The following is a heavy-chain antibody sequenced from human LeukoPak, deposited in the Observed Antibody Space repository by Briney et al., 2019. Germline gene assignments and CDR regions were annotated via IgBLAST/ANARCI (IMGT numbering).Heavy chain of an antibody. Sequence: PGRSLRLSCAASGFTFDDYAMHWVRQAPGKGLEWVSGISWNSGSIGYADSVKGRFTISRDNSKNSLYLQMNSLRTEDTALYYCAKDLPRYSGYDYGVGWGQGTLVTVSS. J-gene: IGHJ4*02. CDR3: AKDLPRYSGYDYGVG. CDR1: GFTFDDYA. CDR2: ISWNSGSI. D-gene: IGHD5-12*01. V-gene: IGHV3-9*01.